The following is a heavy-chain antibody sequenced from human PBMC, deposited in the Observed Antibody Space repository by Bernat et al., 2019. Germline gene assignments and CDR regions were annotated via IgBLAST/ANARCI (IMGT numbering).Heavy chain of an antibody. D-gene: IGHD1-26*01. J-gene: IGHJ6*02. CDR1: GFTFSSYA. CDR3: ARFSPDSGGYYRVAWYGMDV. V-gene: IGHV3-23*01. CDR2: ISGSGGST. Sequence: EVQLLESGGGLVQPGGSLRLSCAASGFTFSSYAMSWVRQAPGKGLEWVSAISGSGGSTYYADSVKGRFTISRDNSKNTLYLQMNSLRAEDTAVYYCARFSPDSGGYYRVAWYGMDVWGQGTTVTVSS.